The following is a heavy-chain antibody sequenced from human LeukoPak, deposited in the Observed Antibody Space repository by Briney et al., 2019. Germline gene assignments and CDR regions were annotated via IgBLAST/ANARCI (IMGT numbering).Heavy chain of an antibody. CDR1: GFTFSNYA. CDR3: ASNRGSDY. Sequence: GGSLRLSCAASGFTFSNYAMHWVRQAPGKGLEWVAAISYDGSKTYYADSVKGRFSISRDNSENTLYLQMDSLRAEDTAVYYCASNRGSDYWGQGTLVTVYS. J-gene: IGHJ4*02. D-gene: IGHD1-14*01. V-gene: IGHV3-30*01. CDR2: ISYDGSKT.